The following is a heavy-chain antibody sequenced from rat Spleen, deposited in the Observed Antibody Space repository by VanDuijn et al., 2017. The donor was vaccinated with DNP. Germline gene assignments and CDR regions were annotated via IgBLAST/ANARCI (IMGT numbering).Heavy chain of an antibody. CDR2: ISGVGST. D-gene: IGHD1-12*02. Sequence: QVQLKESGPGLVQPSQTLSLTCTVSGFSLTSYGVSWVRQPPGKGLEWIAAISGVGSTYYTSALKSRLSISRDTSKSQVFLKMNSLQTEDTAMYFCARLVGFGPAYWGQGTLVTVSS. CDR1: GFSLTSYG. V-gene: IGHV2S12*01. J-gene: IGHJ3*01. CDR3: ARLVGFGPAY.